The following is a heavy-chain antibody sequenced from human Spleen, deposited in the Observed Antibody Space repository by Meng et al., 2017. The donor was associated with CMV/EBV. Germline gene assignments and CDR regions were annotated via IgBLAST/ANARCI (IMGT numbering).Heavy chain of an antibody. CDR3: AKGPQGIQINWFDS. CDR2: ISGSGGST. CDR1: GFGLSTFA. V-gene: IGHV3-23*01. Sequence: GESLKISCADSGFGLSTFAMSWFRQAPGKGLEWVSSISGSGGSTFYADSVKGRFTISRDDSKRTMYLQMDSLRAEDTALYYCAKGPQGIQINWFDSWGQGTLVTVSS. J-gene: IGHJ5*01.